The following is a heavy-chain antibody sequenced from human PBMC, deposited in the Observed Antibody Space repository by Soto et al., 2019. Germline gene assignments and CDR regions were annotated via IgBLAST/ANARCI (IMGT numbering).Heavy chain of an antibody. CDR2: ISSSGSTI. J-gene: IGHJ3*02. V-gene: IGHV3-48*03. D-gene: IGHD2-15*01. CDR1: GFTFSSYE. CDR3: ASIPVVAATPGAFDI. Sequence: GGSLRLSCAASGFTFSSYEMNWVRQAPGKGLEWVSYISSSGSTIYYADSVKGRFTISRDNAKNSLYLQMNSLRAEDTAVYYCASIPVVAATPGAFDIWGQWTMVTVSS.